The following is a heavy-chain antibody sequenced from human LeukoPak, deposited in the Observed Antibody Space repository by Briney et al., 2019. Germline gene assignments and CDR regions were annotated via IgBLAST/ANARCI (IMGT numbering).Heavy chain of an antibody. CDR1: GYTFTGHY. CDR3: ARGEVVGTSHFYYNGMDV. J-gene: IGHJ6*02. Sequence: ASVKVSCKASGYTFTGHYMHWARQAPGQGLEWMGWINPNSGGTNCAPKFQGRVTMTRDTSISTAYMELSRLRSDDTAVYYCARGEVVGTSHFYYNGMDVWGQGTTVTVSS. CDR2: INPNSGGT. V-gene: IGHV1-2*02. D-gene: IGHD1-26*01.